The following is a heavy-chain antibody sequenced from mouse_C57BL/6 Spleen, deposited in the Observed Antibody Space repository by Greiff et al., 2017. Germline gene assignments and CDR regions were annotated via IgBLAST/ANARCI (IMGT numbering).Heavy chain of an antibody. D-gene: IGHD2-4*01. CDR3: ARGVDYDGYAMDY. J-gene: IGHJ4*01. V-gene: IGHV1-52*01. Sequence: VQLQQSGAELVRPGSSVKLSCKASGYTFTSYWMHWVKQRPIQGLEWIGNIDPPDSETHYNQKFTDKATLTVDKFSSTAYRQHSSLTSEDSAGYYCARGVDYDGYAMDYWGHGTSVTVSS. CDR2: IDPPDSET. CDR1: GYTFTSYW.